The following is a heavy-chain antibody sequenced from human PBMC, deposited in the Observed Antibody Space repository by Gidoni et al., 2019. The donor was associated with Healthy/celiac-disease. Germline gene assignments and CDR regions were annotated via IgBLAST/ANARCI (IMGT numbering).Heavy chain of an antibody. CDR1: GGSISSYY. J-gene: IGHJ4*02. V-gene: IGHV4-59*01. CDR2: IYYSGST. Sequence: QVQLQESGPGLVQPSETLSLTCPVSGGSISSYYWSWIRQPPGKGLEWIGYIYYSGSTNYNPSLKSRVTISVDTSKNQFSLKLSSVTAADTAVYYCASTVTNGGFGYWGQGTLVTVSS. CDR3: ASTVTNGGFGY. D-gene: IGHD4-17*01.